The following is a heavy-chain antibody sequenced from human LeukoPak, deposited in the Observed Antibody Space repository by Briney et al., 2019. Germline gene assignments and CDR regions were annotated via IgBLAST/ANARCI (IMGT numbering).Heavy chain of an antibody. CDR2: MSSSGSTI. CDR1: GFTFSSYE. D-gene: IGHD4-17*01. Sequence: PGGSLRLSCAASGFTFSSYEMNWVRQAPGKGLKWVSYMSSSGSTIYYADSVKGRFTISRDNAKTSLYLQMNSLRAEDTAVYYCARKTVTTFDIWGQGTMVTVSS. V-gene: IGHV3-48*03. J-gene: IGHJ3*02. CDR3: ARKTVTTFDI.